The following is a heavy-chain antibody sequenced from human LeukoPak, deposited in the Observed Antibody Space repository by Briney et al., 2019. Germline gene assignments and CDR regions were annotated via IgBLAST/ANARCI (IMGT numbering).Heavy chain of an antibody. D-gene: IGHD3-3*01. CDR3: ARIIRSRITIFGVAGSFDY. Sequence: SETLSLTCAVYGGSFSGYYWSWIRQPPGKGLEWIGEINHSGSTNYNPSLKSRVTISVDTSKNQFSLKLSSVTAADTAVYYCARIIRSRITIFGVAGSFDYWGQGTLVTVSS. V-gene: IGHV4-34*01. J-gene: IGHJ4*02. CDR2: INHSGST. CDR1: GGSFSGYY.